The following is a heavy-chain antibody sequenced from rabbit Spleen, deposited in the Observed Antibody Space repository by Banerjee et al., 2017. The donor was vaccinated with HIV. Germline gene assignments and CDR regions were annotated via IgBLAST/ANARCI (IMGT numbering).Heavy chain of an antibody. CDR1: GFSFSSSYD. D-gene: IGHD8-1*01. V-gene: IGHV1S45*01. CDR2: IYTGNGKT. J-gene: IGHJ6*01. CDR3: TRDAGSSFSSYGMDL. Sequence: QEQLVESGGGLVKPGASLTLTCTASGFSFSSSYDMCWVRQAPGKGLEWIGCIYTGNGKTYYASWAKGRFTISKSSSTTVTLQMTSLTAADTATYFCTRDAGSSFSSYGMDLWAPGTLVTVS.